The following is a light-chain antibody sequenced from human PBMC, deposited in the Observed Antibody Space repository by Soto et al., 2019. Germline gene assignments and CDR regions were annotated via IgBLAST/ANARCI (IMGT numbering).Light chain of an antibody. J-gene: IGLJ2*01. CDR3: ASWDDRLGAVI. CDR1: SSNIGGTNY. Sequence: QSVLTQPPSASGTPGQRVFISCSGSSSNIGGTNYAYWYQQLPGAAPKLLMHSNNLRPSGVPERISGSMSGTSASLAISGLRSEDEAVYYCASWDDRLGAVIFGGGTKVTVL. CDR2: SNN. V-gene: IGLV1-47*02.